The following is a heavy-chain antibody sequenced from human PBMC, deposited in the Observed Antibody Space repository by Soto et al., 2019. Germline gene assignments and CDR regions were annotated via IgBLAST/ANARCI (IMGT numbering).Heavy chain of an antibody. CDR3: ARQGGYEAARTKKVDY. J-gene: IGHJ4*02. D-gene: IGHD6-6*01. V-gene: IGHV4-39*01. CDR2: IYYSGST. CDR1: GGSISSSSYY. Sequence: SETLSLTCTVSGGSISSSSYYWGWIRQPPGKGLEWIGSIYYSGSTYYNPPLKSRVTISVDTSKNQFSLKLSSVTAADTAVYYCARQGGYEAARTKKVDYWGQGTLVTVSS.